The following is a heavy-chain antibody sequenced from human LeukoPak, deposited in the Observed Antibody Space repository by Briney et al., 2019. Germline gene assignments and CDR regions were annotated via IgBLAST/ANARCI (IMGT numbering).Heavy chain of an antibody. Sequence: PGGSLRLSCAASGFTFSTHGMHWVRQAPGKGLEWVAFIRYDGINKYYADSVKGRFTISRDSFKNTLYLQMNSLRPEDTAVYYCAKDRGHGSGSDVLAEYFQHWGQGTLVTVSS. CDR2: IRYDGINK. J-gene: IGHJ1*01. D-gene: IGHD3-10*01. CDR1: GFTFSTHG. V-gene: IGHV3-30*02. CDR3: AKDRGHGSGSDVLAEYFQH.